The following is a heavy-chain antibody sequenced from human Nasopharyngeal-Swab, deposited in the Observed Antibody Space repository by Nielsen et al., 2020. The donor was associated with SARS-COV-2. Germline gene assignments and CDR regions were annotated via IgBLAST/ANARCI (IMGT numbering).Heavy chain of an antibody. Sequence: LSLTCAASGFTFSDYYMSWIRQAPGKGLEWVSYISSSGSTIYYADSVKGRFTISRDNAKNSLYLQMNSLRAEDTAVYYCARSRRYYYGSGAVSDYYYGMDVWGQGTTVTVSS. J-gene: IGHJ6*02. D-gene: IGHD3-10*01. CDR2: ISSSGSTI. CDR3: ARSRRYYYGSGAVSDYYYGMDV. V-gene: IGHV3-11*04. CDR1: GFTFSDYY.